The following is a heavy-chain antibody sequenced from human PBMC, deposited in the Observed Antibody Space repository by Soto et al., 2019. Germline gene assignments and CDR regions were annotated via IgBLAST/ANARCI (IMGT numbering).Heavy chain of an antibody. CDR1: GGTFTDFT. CDR2: LIPLLGIP. Sequence: QVLLVQSGAEVRKPESSVRVSCKASGGTFTDFTISWLRQIPGQGLDWMGRLIPLLGIPTYAQRLQGRLTITACKPTGIVYLEWKSLKSDDTAVYYCAGEGVNKLLYHFDPWGQGTLVAVSS. J-gene: IGHJ5*02. CDR3: AGEGVNKLLYHFDP. V-gene: IGHV1-69*02. D-gene: IGHD2-21*01.